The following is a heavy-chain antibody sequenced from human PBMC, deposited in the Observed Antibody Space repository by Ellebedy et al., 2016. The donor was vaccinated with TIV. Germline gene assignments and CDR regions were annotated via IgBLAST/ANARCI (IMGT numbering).Heavy chain of an antibody. CDR1: GFPISNFW. CDR2: IKQDGTEK. Sequence: PGGSLRLSCAASGFPISNFWMSWVRQAPGKGLEWVANIKQDGTEKYYVDSVKGRFTISRDNAKNSLYLQMNSLRAEDTAVYYCARVTTLATGTGYYFDYWGQGTLVTVSS. D-gene: IGHD4-17*01. J-gene: IGHJ4*02. CDR3: ARVTTLATGTGYYFDY. V-gene: IGHV3-7*01.